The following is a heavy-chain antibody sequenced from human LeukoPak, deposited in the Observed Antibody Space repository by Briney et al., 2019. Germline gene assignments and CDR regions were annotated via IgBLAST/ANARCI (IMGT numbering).Heavy chain of an antibody. V-gene: IGHV4-59*01. CDR1: GGSIRSYY. CDR2: IYYSGST. Sequence: PSETLSLTCTVSGGSIRSYYWSWIRQPPGKGLEWIGYIYYSGSTNYNPSLKSRVTISVDTSKNQFSLKLSSVTAADTAVYYCASSSGWPNFDYWGQGTLVTVSS. J-gene: IGHJ4*02. D-gene: IGHD6-19*01. CDR3: ASSSGWPNFDY.